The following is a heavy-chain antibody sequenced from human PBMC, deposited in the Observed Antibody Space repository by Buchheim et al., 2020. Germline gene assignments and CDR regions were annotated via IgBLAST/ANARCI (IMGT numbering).Heavy chain of an antibody. CDR2: IYLSGSS. Sequence: QVQLRESGPRLVKPSGTLSLTCDVSSVYISTSNLWTWVRHSPGRGLEWIGEIYLSGSSNYNPSLSSRVTMSLAKSQLSLILTSVTAADTAVYYCARVSLDYDVSTSLYSAYYFDSWGQG. CDR3: ARVSLDYDVSTSLYSAYYFDS. V-gene: IGHV4-4*02. J-gene: IGHJ4*02. CDR1: SVYISTSNL. D-gene: IGHD3-9*01.